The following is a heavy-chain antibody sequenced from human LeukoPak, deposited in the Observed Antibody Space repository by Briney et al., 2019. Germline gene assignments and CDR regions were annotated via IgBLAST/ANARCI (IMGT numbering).Heavy chain of an antibody. J-gene: IGHJ3*02. CDR2: IYTSGST. CDR1: GGSISSGSYY. V-gene: IGHV4-61*02. CDR3: ARLRTTSHDAFDI. D-gene: IGHD2-2*01. Sequence: SQTLSLACTVSGGSISSGSYYWSWIRQPAGKGLEWIGRIYTSGSTNYNPSLKSRVTISVDTSKNQFSLKLSSVTAADTAVYYCARLRTTSHDAFDIWGQGTMVTVSS.